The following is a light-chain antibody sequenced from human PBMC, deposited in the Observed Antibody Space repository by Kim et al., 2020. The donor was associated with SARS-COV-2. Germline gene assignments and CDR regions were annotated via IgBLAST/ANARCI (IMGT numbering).Light chain of an antibody. CDR3: QQYNNWPPGFT. CDR2: GAS. J-gene: IGKJ3*01. V-gene: IGKV3-15*01. CDR1: QSVSSN. Sequence: PGQNATLSCRARQSVSSNLAWYQQKPGQAPRLLIYGASTRATGIPARFSGSGSGTEFTLTISSLQSEDFAVYYCQQYNNWPPGFTFGPGTKVDIK.